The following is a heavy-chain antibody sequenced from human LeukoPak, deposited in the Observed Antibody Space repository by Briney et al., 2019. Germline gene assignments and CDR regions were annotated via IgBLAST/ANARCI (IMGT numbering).Heavy chain of an antibody. CDR1: GFSISRYY. Sequence: TGGSLRPSCEVSGFSISRYYMTWVRQAPGKGLESVSVIFDGVADSVRGRFTISRDSSKNTLFLQMNSLRHEDTAVYYCARLFGGQMMGYYVDYWGQGALITVSS. CDR3: ARLFGGQMMGYYVDY. D-gene: IGHD1-26*01. CDR2: IFDGV. V-gene: IGHV3-53*01. J-gene: IGHJ4*02.